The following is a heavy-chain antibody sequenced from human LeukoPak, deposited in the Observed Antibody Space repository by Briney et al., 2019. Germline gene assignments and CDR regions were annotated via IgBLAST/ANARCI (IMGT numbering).Heavy chain of an antibody. Sequence: PGRSLRLSCTASGFTFGDYAMSWVRQAPGKGLEWVGFIRSKAYGGTTEYAASVKGRFTISRDDSKSIAYLQMNSLKIEDTAVYYCTRTAPHSSGWCFDYWGQGTLVTVSS. CDR3: TRTAPHSSGWCFDY. CDR2: IRSKAYGGTT. D-gene: IGHD6-19*01. V-gene: IGHV3-49*04. CDR1: GFTFGDYA. J-gene: IGHJ4*02.